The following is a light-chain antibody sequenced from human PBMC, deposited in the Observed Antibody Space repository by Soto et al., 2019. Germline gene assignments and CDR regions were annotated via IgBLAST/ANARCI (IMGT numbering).Light chain of an antibody. CDR3: QQRSNWPLT. J-gene: IGKJ4*01. CDR2: DAS. Sequence: EIVLTQSPATLSLSPGEGATLPCRASQSVSNYLAWYQQKPGQAPRLLIYDASQRATGIPARFSGSGSGTDFTLTISSLEPEDFAVYYCQQRSNWPLTFGGGTKVEIK. CDR1: QSVSNY. V-gene: IGKV3-11*01.